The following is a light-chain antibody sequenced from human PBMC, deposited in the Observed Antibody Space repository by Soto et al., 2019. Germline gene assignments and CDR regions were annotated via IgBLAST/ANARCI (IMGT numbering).Light chain of an antibody. CDR3: QHFGGTTFT. CDR1: QSVTNY. CDR2: GAS. Sequence: EIVLTQSPGTLSLSPGERATLTCRASQSVTNYIAWYQQRPGQAPRLLIYGASTRATGIPDRFSGSGSGTHFTLTISRLEPGDFAVYYCQHFGGTTFTFGQGTRLEI. V-gene: IGKV3-20*01. J-gene: IGKJ5*01.